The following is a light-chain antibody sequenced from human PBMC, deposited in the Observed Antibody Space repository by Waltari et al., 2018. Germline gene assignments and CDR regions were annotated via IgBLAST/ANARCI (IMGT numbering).Light chain of an antibody. CDR1: SLRSYY. CDR3: HSRDASGVGGT. Sequence: TQDPAVSVAMGQTVRITCQGDSLRSYYASWYRQRPGQAPILVMCDKNNRPSGVPDRFSGSSSDNTASLTITGAQAEDEAYYYCHSRDASGVGGTFGGGTKLTVL. J-gene: IGLJ3*02. V-gene: IGLV3-19*01. CDR2: DKN.